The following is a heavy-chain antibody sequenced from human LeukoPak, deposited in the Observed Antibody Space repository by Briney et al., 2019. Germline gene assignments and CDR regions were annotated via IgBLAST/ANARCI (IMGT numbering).Heavy chain of an antibody. CDR2: ISAYNGNT. J-gene: IGHJ4*02. Sequence: GASVKVSCKASGYTFTSYGISWVRQAPGQGLEWMGWISAYNGNTNYAQKLQGRVTMTTDTSTSTAYMELRSLRSEDTAVYYCATSRAQVRFLEWPSYLSWGQGTLVTVSS. CDR3: ATSRAQVRFLEWPSYLS. V-gene: IGHV1-18*01. CDR1: GYTFTSYG. D-gene: IGHD3-3*01.